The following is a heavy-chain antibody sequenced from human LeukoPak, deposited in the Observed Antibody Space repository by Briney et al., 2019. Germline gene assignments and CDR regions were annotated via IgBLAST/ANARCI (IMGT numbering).Heavy chain of an antibody. J-gene: IGHJ5*02. CDR3: ASSKVTGTPRS. V-gene: IGHV3-21*01. D-gene: IGHD1-20*01. CDR2: ISSSSSYI. Sequence: SGGSLRLSCAASGFTFSSYAMSWVRQAPGKGLEWVSSISSSSSYIYYADSVKGRFTISRDNAKNSLYLQMNSLRAEDTAVYYCASSKVTGTPRSWGQGTLVTVSS. CDR1: GFTFSSYA.